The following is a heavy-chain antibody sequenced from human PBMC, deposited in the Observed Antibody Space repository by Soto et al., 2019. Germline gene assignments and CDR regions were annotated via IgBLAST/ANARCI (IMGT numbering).Heavy chain of an antibody. CDR2: IYYSGST. J-gene: IGHJ6*03. V-gene: IGHV4-39*01. CDR1: GGSISSSSYY. Sequence: SETLSLTCTVSGGSISSSSYYWGWIRQPPGKGLEWIGSIYYSGSTYYNPSLKSRVTISVETSKNQFSLKLRSVTAADTALYYCARRFRGLNYYYYMDVWGKGTTVTVSS. CDR3: ARRFRGLNYYYYMDV. D-gene: IGHD2-15*01.